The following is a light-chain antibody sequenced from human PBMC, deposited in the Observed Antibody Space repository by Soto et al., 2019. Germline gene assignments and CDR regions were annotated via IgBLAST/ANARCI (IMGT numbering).Light chain of an antibody. Sequence: DLQMTQSHPSLSASVGDRSTITCRASQSISSYLNWYQQKPGKAPKLLIYAASSLQSGVPSRFSGSGSGTDFALTISSLQPEDFATYSCQQSYSTTWTFGQGTKVAIK. V-gene: IGKV1-39*01. CDR3: QQSYSTTWT. CDR2: AAS. J-gene: IGKJ1*01. CDR1: QSISSY.